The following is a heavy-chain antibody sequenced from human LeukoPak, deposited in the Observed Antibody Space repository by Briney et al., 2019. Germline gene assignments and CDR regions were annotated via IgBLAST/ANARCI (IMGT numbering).Heavy chain of an antibody. CDR1: GYSFTCYW. V-gene: IGHV5-51*01. CDR2: IYPRDSDT. CDR3: ARHVTTASAARGFDI. D-gene: IGHD1-14*01. Sequence: GESLKISFKGSGYSFTCYWVAWVRQMPGKGLEWMGIIYPRDSDTRYSPSFQGQVTISADKSINTAYLQWSGLKASDTAVYYCARHVTTASAARGFDIWGQGTMVTVSS. J-gene: IGHJ3*02.